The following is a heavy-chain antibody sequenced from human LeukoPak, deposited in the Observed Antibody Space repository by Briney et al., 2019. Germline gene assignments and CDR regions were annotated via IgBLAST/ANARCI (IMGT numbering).Heavy chain of an antibody. V-gene: IGHV3-7*03. CDR3: ARPRDSGWSKTWDY. J-gene: IGHJ4*02. CDR1: GFTFRTYW. D-gene: IGHD6-13*01. CDR2: IKRDGSEE. Sequence: PGGSLRLSCEGSGFTFRTYWMTWVRQAPGKGLEWVANIKRDGSEEYYVDSVKGRFTISRDNAQNSLYLQMNSLRAEDTAVYYCARPRDSGWSKTWDYWGQGTLVTVSS.